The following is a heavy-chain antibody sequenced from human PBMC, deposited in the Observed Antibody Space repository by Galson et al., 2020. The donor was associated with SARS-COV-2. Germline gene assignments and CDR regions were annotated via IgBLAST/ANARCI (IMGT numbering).Heavy chain of an antibody. CDR1: GFTFSSYG. CDR3: TRFTDGDYDFYY. CDR2: ISSDSGTI. Sequence: GGSLRLSCAASGFTFSSYGMTWVRQAPGKGLEWVSHISSDSGTISYADSVRGRFTLSRDNAKNSLYLQMNSLGDEDTAVYYCTRFTDGDYDFYYWGQGTLVTGSS. V-gene: IGHV3-48*02. J-gene: IGHJ4*02. D-gene: IGHD4-17*01.